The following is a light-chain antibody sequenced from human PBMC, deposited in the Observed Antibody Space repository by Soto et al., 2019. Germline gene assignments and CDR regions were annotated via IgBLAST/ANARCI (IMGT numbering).Light chain of an antibody. CDR3: QQYGTAPQT. V-gene: IGKV3-20*01. J-gene: IGKJ1*01. Sequence: EIVLTQSPATLSLSPGERATLSCRASHNIRNNYLAWYQQKPGQAPRLLIYDTYTRATGVPDKFGGGGSGTDFSLTISRLEPEDFAVYVCQQYGTAPQTFGQGTEVEIK. CDR2: DTY. CDR1: HNIRNNY.